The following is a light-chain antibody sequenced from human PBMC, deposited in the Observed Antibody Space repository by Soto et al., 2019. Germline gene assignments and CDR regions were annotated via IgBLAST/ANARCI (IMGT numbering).Light chain of an antibody. J-gene: IGKJ4*01. Sequence: EIVLTQFPGTLSLSPGKSATLSCRASETVAKNYLAWFQKKPGQAPKLLIHGASTRATDIPDRFSGSESGTDFTLTVSRLEPEDFAVYYCQHYDTAPLSFGGGTRVEI. CDR3: QHYDTAPLS. CDR1: ETVAKNY. V-gene: IGKV3-20*01. CDR2: GAS.